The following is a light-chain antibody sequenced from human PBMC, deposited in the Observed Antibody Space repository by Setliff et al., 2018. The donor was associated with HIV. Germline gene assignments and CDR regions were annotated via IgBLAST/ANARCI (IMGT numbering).Light chain of an antibody. Sequence: QSALTQPASVSGPPGQAITISCTGNNSGIGTYDLVSWYQQHPGRAPKLTIFEVKRRPSGVSNRFSGSKSGNTASLTISGLQAEDEATYFCSSYTGSDTFDVFGTGTKVTVL. V-gene: IGLV2-23*02. J-gene: IGLJ1*01. CDR1: NSGIGTYDL. CDR3: SSYTGSDTFDV. CDR2: EVK.